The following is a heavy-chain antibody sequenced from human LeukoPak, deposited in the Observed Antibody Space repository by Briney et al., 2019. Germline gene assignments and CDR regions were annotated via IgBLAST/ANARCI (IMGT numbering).Heavy chain of an antibody. CDR3: ARDKVNYYYYMDV. D-gene: IGHD2-21*01. J-gene: IGHJ6*03. CDR1: GGSISSGSYY. Sequence: SETLSLTCTVSGGSISSGSYYWSWIRQPAGKGLEWIGRIYTSGSTNYNPSLESRVTISVDTSKNQFSLKLSSVTAADTAVYYCARDKVNYYYYMDVWGKGTTVTVSS. CDR2: IYTSGST. V-gene: IGHV4-61*02.